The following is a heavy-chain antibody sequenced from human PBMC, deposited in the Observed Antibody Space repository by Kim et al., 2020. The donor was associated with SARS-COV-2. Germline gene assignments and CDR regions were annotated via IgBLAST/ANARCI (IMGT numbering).Heavy chain of an antibody. CDR3: ARDQRITMVRGATAYYYYGMDV. CDR1: GFTFSDYY. D-gene: IGHD3-10*01. CDR2: ISSSGSTI. V-gene: IGHV3-11*04. J-gene: IGHJ6*02. Sequence: GGSLRLSCAASGFTFSDYYMSWIRQAPGKGLEWVSYISSSGSTIYYADSVKGRFTISRDNAKNSLYLQMNSLRAEDTAVYYCARDQRITMVRGATAYYYYGMDVWGQGTTVTVSS.